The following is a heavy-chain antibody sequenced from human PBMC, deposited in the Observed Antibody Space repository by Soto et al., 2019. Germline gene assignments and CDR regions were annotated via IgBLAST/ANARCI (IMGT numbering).Heavy chain of an antibody. V-gene: IGHV4-61*01. CDR1: GGSFKSGSYS. CDR2: VYHTGRT. CDR3: ARDFAYFDS. J-gene: IGHJ4*02. D-gene: IGHD3-3*01. Sequence: SETLSLTCTVSGGSFKSGSYSWSWIRQSPGKGLEWIGYVYHTGRTSYNPSLKSRVSISMDTSKNQFSLNLDSVTAADTAVYFCARDFAYFDSWGQGTLVTVSS.